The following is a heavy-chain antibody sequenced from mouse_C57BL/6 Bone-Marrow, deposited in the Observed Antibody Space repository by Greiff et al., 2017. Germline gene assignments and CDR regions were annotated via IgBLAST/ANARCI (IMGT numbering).Heavy chain of an antibody. D-gene: IGHD1-2*01. Sequence: VKLMESGPELVRPGASVKISCKAPGYTFTSHWMHWVSQRPGQGLEWVGEIFPGSGSTYYTEKFKGKATITGDTASSTVYLQLSRLTSEDSAVYFCANYGYWFAYWGQGTLVTVSA. CDR2: IFPGSGST. J-gene: IGHJ3*01. CDR1: GYTFTSHW. CDR3: ANYGYWFAY. V-gene: IGHV1-56*01.